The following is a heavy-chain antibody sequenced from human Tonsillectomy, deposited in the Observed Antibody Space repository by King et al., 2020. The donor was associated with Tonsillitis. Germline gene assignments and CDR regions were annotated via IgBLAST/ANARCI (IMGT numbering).Heavy chain of an antibody. Sequence: VQLVESGGGLVQPGRSLRLSCAASGFTFDAYAMHWVRHAPGKGLEWVSGISWNSNTIGYADSVKGRFTISRDNAKNSLYLQMNSLRAEDTALYYCAKDSMVRGVITSLDYWGQGTLVTVSS. D-gene: IGHD3-10*01. J-gene: IGHJ4*02. CDR1: GFTFDAYA. CDR2: ISWNSNTI. CDR3: AKDSMVRGVITSLDY. V-gene: IGHV3-9*01.